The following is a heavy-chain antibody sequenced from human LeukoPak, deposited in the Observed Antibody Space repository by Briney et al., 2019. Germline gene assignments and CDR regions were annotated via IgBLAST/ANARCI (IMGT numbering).Heavy chain of an antibody. Sequence: SETLSLTCAVYGGSFSGYYWSWIRQPPGKGLEWIGEINHSGSTNYNPSLKSRVTISVDTSKNQFSLKLSSVTAADTAVYYCASGTSSGWYYFDYWGQGTLVTVSS. V-gene: IGHV4-34*01. CDR2: INHSGST. CDR1: GGSFSGYY. CDR3: ASGTSSGWYYFDY. D-gene: IGHD6-19*01. J-gene: IGHJ4*02.